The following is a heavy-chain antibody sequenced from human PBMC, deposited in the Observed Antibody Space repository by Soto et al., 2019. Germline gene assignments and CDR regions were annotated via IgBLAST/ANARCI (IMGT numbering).Heavy chain of an antibody. CDR3: SNPPYSSSSYYYYGMDV. CDR1: GFTFSSYA. V-gene: IGHV3-23*01. D-gene: IGHD6-6*01. CDR2: ISGSGGTT. Sequence: PGGSLRLSCAASGFTFSSYAMTWVRQAPGKGLEWVSAISGSGGTTYHADSVKGRFTISRDNSKNTLYLQMNSLRAEDAAVYYCSNPPYSSSSYYYYGMDVWGQGTTVTVSS. J-gene: IGHJ6*02.